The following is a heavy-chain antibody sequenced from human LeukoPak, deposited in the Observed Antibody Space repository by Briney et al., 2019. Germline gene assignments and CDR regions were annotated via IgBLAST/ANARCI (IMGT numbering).Heavy chain of an antibody. CDR1: GFSFSTNS. J-gene: IGHJ4*02. CDR3: ARDRDTAMDH. D-gene: IGHD5-18*01. CDR2: ISSSSSYI. Sequence: GGSLRLSCAASGFSFSTNSMNWVRQAPGKGLEWVSSISSSSSYIYYADSVKGRFTISRDNAKNSLYLQMNSLRAEDTAVYYCARDRDTAMDHWGQGTLVTVSS. V-gene: IGHV3-21*01.